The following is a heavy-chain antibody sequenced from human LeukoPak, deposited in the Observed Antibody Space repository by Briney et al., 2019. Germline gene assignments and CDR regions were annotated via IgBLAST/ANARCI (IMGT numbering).Heavy chain of an antibody. D-gene: IGHD3-10*01. V-gene: IGHV7-4-1*02. J-gene: IGHJ4*02. CDR3: ASFGAHSFDY. CDR1: GYTFTSYA. Sequence: ASVRVSCKTSGYTFTSYAMNWVRQAPGQGLEFMGWINTGTGNPTYAQGFTGRFVFSLDTSVSTAYLQISTLKPEDTAVYYCASFGAHSFDYWGQGTLVTVSS. CDR2: INTGTGNP.